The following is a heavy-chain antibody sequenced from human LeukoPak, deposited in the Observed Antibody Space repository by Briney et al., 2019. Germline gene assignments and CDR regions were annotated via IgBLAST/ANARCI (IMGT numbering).Heavy chain of an antibody. D-gene: IGHD7-27*01. CDR2: IYCDGSKT. Sequence: GESLKISCQASGYTFTDYWVGWVRQMPGKGLEWMGIIYCDGSKTTYSPAFQRQVTISVDKSTSTAYLQWSSLRASDTAIYFCARRAELGMRYFDFWGQGALLVVSS. CDR3: ARRAELGMRYFDF. J-gene: IGHJ5*01. CDR1: GYTFTDYW. V-gene: IGHV5-51*01.